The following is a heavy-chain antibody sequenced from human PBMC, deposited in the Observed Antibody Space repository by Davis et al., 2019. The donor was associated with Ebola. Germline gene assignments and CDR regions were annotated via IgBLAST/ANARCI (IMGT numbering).Heavy chain of an antibody. V-gene: IGHV4-59*12. Sequence: MPSETLSLTCAVHGGSFSSYYWSWIRQPPGKGLEWIGYIYYSGSTNYNPSLKSRVTISVGTSKNQFSLKLSSVTAADTAVYYCARAPVLWFRFDYLAQGTLVTVSS. D-gene: IGHD3-10*01. CDR1: GGSFSSYY. J-gene: IGHJ4*02. CDR3: ARAPVLWFRFDY. CDR2: IYYSGST.